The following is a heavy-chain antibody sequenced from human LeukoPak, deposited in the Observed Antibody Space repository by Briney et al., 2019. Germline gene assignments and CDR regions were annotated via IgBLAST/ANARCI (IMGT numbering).Heavy chain of an antibody. CDR2: ISSSGSTI. V-gene: IGHV3-11*01. CDR3: AKSHNVLRFLEWFPERYYGMDV. Sequence: PGGSLRLSCAASGFTFSDYYMSWIRQAPGKGLEWVSYISSSGSTIYYADSVKGRFTISRDNAKNSLYLQMNSLRAEDTAVYYCAKSHNVLRFLEWFPERYYGMDVWGQGTTVTVSS. J-gene: IGHJ6*02. D-gene: IGHD3-3*01. CDR1: GFTFSDYY.